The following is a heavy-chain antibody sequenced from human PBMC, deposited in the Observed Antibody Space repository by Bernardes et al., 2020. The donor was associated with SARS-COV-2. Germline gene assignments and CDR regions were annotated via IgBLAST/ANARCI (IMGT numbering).Heavy chain of an antibody. CDR3: AGGERTVDTTMGPSYYYYPMDV. D-gene: IGHD5-18*01. J-gene: IGHJ6*02. CDR2: IYASGGT. CDR1: GGSISSANYY. Sequence: SETLSLTCSVSGGSISSANYYWTWIRQSAGKGLEWLGRIYASGGTNYNPSLKSRLTISMDTSKNQFSLNLTSVTAADTAMYYCAGGERTVDTTMGPSYYYYPMDVWGQGTTVTVSS. V-gene: IGHV4-61*02.